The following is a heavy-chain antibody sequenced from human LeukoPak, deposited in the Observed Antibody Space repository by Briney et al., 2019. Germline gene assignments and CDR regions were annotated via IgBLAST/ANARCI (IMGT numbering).Heavy chain of an antibody. V-gene: IGHV3-7*04. CDR1: GLNFRSFW. CDR3: ARGFYFSMTELYYLDL. J-gene: IGHJ2*01. D-gene: IGHD2-8*01. Sequence: GGSLRLSCAVSGLNFRSFWMSWVRQAPGKGLEWVANIKQDETEKFYVDSVKGRFTISRDNAKNSLYLQMNSLRVEDSAVYYCARGFYFSMTELYYLDLWGRGTLVTVSS. CDR2: IKQDETEK.